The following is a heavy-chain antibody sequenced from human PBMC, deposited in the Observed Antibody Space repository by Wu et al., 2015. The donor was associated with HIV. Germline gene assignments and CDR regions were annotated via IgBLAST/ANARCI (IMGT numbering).Heavy chain of an antibody. CDR2: IIPIFVTA. Sequence: QVQLVQSGAEVKKPGSSVKVSCKASGGTFSSYAISWVRQAPGQGLEWMGGIIPIFVTANYAQKFQGRLTITTDESTSTAYLELSSLKSDDTAVYYCARGANDYGDYQFDYWGQGTLVTVSS. V-gene: IGHV1-69*05. D-gene: IGHD4-17*01. CDR1: GGTFSSYA. CDR3: ARGANDYGDYQFDY. J-gene: IGHJ4*02.